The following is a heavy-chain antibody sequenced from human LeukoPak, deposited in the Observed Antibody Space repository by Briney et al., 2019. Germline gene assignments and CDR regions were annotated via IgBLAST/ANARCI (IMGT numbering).Heavy chain of an antibody. Sequence: SGTLSLTCSVAGGSISSNYWSRIRQSPGKGLEWIGYIHSSGSTNYNPSLKGRVSMSMDTSKNQFSLKVISVTAADTGVYYCARSTVDTAMVLAYWGQGTLVTVSS. CDR3: ARSTVDTAMVLAY. J-gene: IGHJ4*02. D-gene: IGHD5-18*01. CDR1: GGSISSNY. V-gene: IGHV4-59*08. CDR2: IHSSGST.